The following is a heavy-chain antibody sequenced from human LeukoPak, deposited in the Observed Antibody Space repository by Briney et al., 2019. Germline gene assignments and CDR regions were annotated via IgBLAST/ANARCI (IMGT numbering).Heavy chain of an antibody. CDR2: IYSGGTT. CDR1: GFTVSSNY. J-gene: IGHJ3*02. D-gene: IGHD2/OR15-2a*01. Sequence: GGSLRLSCAASGFTVSSNYINWVRQAPGKGLEWVSLIYSGGTTYYADSVKGRFTISRDNSKDTVHLQMNNLRAEDTAMYFCARRLYIVRGAFDIWGQGTMVTVSS. CDR3: ARRLYIVRGAFDI. V-gene: IGHV3-53*01.